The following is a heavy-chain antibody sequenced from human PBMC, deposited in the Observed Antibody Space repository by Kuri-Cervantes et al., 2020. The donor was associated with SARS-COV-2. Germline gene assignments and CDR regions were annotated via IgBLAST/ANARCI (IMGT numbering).Heavy chain of an antibody. V-gene: IGHV3-53*04. D-gene: IGHD3-10*01. CDR1: GFTVSSNY. J-gene: IGHJ4*02. CDR2: IYSGGST. Sequence: GGSLRLSCAASGFTVSSNYMSWVRQAPGKGLEWVSVIYSGGSTYYADSVKGRFTIPRNNSKNTLYLQMNSLRAEDTAVYYCATDRVRVVTHNFDYWGQGTLVTVSS. CDR3: ATDRVRVVTHNFDY.